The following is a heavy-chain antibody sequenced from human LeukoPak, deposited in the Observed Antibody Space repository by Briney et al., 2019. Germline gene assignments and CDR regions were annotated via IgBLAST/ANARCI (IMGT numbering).Heavy chain of an antibody. V-gene: IGHV3-74*01. J-gene: IGHJ4*02. CDR2: INGDASNT. CDR1: GLTFNSYW. D-gene: IGHD2-21*02. Sequence: GGSLRLSCAASGLTFNSYWMHWVRQVAGKGLVWVARINGDASNTTYADSVKGRFTISRDNAKNTLYLQMNSLRAEDTAVYYCAKDLVVTATPFDYWGQGTLVTVSS. CDR3: AKDLVVTATPFDY.